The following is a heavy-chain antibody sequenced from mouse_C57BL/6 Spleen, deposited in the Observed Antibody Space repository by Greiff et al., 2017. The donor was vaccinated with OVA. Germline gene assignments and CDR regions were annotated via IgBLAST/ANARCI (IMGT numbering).Heavy chain of an antibody. J-gene: IGHJ2*01. Sequence: EVHLVESGGGLVKPGGSLKLSCAASGFTFSDYGMHWVRQAPEKGLEWVAYISSGSSTIYYADTVKGRFTISRDNAKNTLFLQMTSLRSEDTAMYYCARPGDYDDGDYFDYWGQGTTLTVSS. CDR3: ARPGDYDDGDYFDY. CDR2: ISSGSSTI. D-gene: IGHD2-4*01. CDR1: GFTFSDYG. V-gene: IGHV5-17*01.